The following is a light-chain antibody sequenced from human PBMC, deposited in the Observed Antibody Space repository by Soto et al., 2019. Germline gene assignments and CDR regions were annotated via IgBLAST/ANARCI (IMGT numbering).Light chain of an antibody. Sequence: DIQMTQSPSTLSASVGDRVTITCRASQSVRSWLAWDQQKPGKAPKFLIYDASSLESGVPSRFSGSGSGTEFTLANSSLQPDDFATYCCQQYDNYPLTFGGGTKVEI. J-gene: IGKJ4*01. V-gene: IGKV1-5*01. CDR2: DAS. CDR3: QQYDNYPLT. CDR1: QSVRSW.